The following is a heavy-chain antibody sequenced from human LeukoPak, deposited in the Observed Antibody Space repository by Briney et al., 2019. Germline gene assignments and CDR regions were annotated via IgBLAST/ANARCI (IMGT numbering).Heavy chain of an antibody. Sequence: GGSLRLSCAASGFTFSSYAMNWVRQAPGKGLEWVSATTGSGGSTYYADSVRGRFTISRDNSKNTLYLQMYSLRAEDTAVYYCASVVTFDYWGQGTLVTVSS. D-gene: IGHD3-22*01. V-gene: IGHV3-23*01. CDR3: ASVVTFDY. CDR1: GFTFSSYA. J-gene: IGHJ4*02. CDR2: TTGSGGST.